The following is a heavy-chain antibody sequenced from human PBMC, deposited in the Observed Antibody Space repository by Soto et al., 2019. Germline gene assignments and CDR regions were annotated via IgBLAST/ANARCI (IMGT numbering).Heavy chain of an antibody. J-gene: IGHJ4*02. Sequence: SETLSLTCTVSGASISGFYWSWIRKSAGKGLEWIGRIYATGTTDYNPSLKSRVMMSVDTSKTQFSLNLRSVTAADTAVYYCARDLAAVPRAFDYWGRGTLVTVSS. CDR2: IYATGTT. CDR1: GASISGFY. D-gene: IGHD6-13*01. CDR3: ARDLAAVPRAFDY. V-gene: IGHV4-4*07.